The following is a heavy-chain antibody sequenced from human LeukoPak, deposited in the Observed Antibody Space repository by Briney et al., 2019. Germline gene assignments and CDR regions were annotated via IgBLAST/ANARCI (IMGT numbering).Heavy chain of an antibody. Sequence: GASVKVSCKASGYTFTSYDINWVRQATGQGLEWMGWMNPNSGNTGYAQKFQGRVTMTRNTSISTAYMELSSLRSEDTAVYYCARKHYYYGSGSYYYWGQGTLVTVSS. CDR2: MNPNSGNT. J-gene: IGHJ4*02. CDR3: ARKHYYYGSGSYYY. D-gene: IGHD3-10*01. V-gene: IGHV1-8*01. CDR1: GYTFTSYD.